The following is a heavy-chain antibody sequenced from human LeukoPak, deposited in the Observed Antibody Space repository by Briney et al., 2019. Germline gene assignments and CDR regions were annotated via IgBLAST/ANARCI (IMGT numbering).Heavy chain of an antibody. CDR3: ARDPTTYYDFWSGYYGPNY. J-gene: IGHJ4*02. CDR2: INSDGSST. Sequence: PGGSLRLSCAASGFTFSSYWMHWVRQAPGKGLVWVSRINSDGSSTSYADSVKGRLTISRDNAKNTLYLQMNSLRAEDTAVYYCARDPTTYYDFWSGYYGPNYWGQGTLVTVSS. V-gene: IGHV3-74*01. D-gene: IGHD3-3*01. CDR1: GFTFSSYW.